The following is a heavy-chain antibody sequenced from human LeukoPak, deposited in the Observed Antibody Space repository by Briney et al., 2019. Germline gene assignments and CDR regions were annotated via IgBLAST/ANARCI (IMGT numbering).Heavy chain of an antibody. Sequence: PGGSLRLSCAASGFTVSSNYMSWVRQAPGKGLEWVSIIYSGGDTNYADSVKGRLTISRDNSKNTLFLQMNSLRADDTAVYYCARVDYGSGSYFDLWGQGTLVTVSS. V-gene: IGHV3-66*01. CDR2: IYSGGDT. J-gene: IGHJ4*02. CDR3: ARVDYGSGSYFDL. CDR1: GFTVSSNY. D-gene: IGHD3-10*01.